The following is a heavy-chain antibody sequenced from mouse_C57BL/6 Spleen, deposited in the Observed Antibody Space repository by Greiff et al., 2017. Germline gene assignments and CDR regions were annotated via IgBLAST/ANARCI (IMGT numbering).Heavy chain of an antibody. CDR3: ARGGCEYYGSSPGYFDV. V-gene: IGHV1-72*01. D-gene: IGHD1-1*01. CDR2: IDPNSGGT. Sequence: QVQLQQPGAELVKPGASVKLSCKASGYTFTSYWMHWVKQRPGRGLEWIGRIDPNSGGTKYNEKFTSKATLTVDKPSSTAYMQLSCLTSEDSAVYYCARGGCEYYGSSPGYFDVWGTRTTVTFSS. CDR1: GYTFTSYW. J-gene: IGHJ1*03.